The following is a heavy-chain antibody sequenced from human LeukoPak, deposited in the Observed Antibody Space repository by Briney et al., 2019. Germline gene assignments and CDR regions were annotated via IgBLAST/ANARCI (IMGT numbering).Heavy chain of an antibody. Sequence: PGGSLRLSCAASGFTFNNYGMHWGRQAPGKGLEWGTFIRYDGSNTYYADSVKGRFTISRDNSKNTLYLQMNSLRAEDTAVYYCAKVRSYSSSWYDAFDIWGQGTMVTVSS. CDR1: GFTFNNYG. D-gene: IGHD6-13*01. CDR3: AKVRSYSSSWYDAFDI. J-gene: IGHJ3*02. V-gene: IGHV3-30*02. CDR2: IRYDGSNT.